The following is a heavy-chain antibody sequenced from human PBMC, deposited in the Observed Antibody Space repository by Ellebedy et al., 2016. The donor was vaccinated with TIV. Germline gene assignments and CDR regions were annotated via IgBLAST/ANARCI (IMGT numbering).Heavy chain of an antibody. V-gene: IGHV1-3*04. CDR2: INTGNGNT. Sequence: ASVQVSCXASGHSFTSYGIHWVRQAPGQSLEWMGWINTGNGNTKYSQKFQGRVTITTDTSASTASMELSSLMSEDTAVYYCATREWQDPMDVWGQGTTVTVSS. D-gene: IGHD3-3*01. CDR3: ATREWQDPMDV. J-gene: IGHJ6*02. CDR1: GHSFTSYG.